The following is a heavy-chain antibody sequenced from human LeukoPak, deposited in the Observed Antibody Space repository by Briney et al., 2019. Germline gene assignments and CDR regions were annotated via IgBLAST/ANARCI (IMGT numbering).Heavy chain of an antibody. CDR2: IWYDGSNK. V-gene: IGHV3-33*01. CDR1: GFTFSSYG. J-gene: IGHJ4*02. Sequence: PGGSLRFSGAASGFTFSSYGMHWVRQAPGKGLEWVAVIWYDGSNKYYADSVKGRFTISRDNSKNTLYLQMNSLRAEDTAVYYCARELLDNWNDYWGQGTLVTVSS. D-gene: IGHD1-20*01. CDR3: ARELLDNWNDY.